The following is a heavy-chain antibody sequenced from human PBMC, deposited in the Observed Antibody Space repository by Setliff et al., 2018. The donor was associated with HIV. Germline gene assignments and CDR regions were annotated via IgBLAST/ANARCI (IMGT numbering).Heavy chain of an antibody. CDR3: ARERQYYDYRFDSSGYDY. CDR1: GFTFSNYW. CDR2: IKQDGSEK. D-gene: IGHD3-22*01. V-gene: IGHV3-7*03. J-gene: IGHJ4*02. Sequence: GGSLRLSCAASGFTFSNYWMTWVRQAPGKGLEWVANIKQDGSEKYYVDSVKGRFTISRDSAKNSLYLQMNSLRAEDTAVYYCARERQYYDYRFDSSGYDYWGQGTLVTVSS.